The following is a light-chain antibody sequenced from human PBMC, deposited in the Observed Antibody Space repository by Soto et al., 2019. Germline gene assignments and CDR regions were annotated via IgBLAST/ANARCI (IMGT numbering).Light chain of an antibody. CDR2: AAS. CDR1: QSISTS. J-gene: IGKJ1*01. CDR3: QQSYSTLWT. V-gene: IGKV1-39*01. Sequence: DIQMTQSPSSLSASVGDRVTITCRASQSISTSLNWYQQKPGKAPKLLIYAASSLQGGVPSRFGGSGSGTDFTLTISSLQPEDFATYYCQQSYSTLWTFGQGTKVEIK.